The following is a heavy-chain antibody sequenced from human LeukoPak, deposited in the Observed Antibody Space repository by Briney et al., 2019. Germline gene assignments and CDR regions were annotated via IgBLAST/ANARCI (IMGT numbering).Heavy chain of an antibody. J-gene: IGHJ3*02. D-gene: IGHD3-10*01. CDR3: ARTRWFGELLGAFDI. V-gene: IGHV3-11*06. CDR2: ISSSSSYT. CDR1: GFTFSDYY. Sequence: GGSLRLSCEASGFTFSDYYMSWIRQAPGKGLEWVSYISSSSSYTNYADSVKGRFTISRDNAKNSLYLQMNSLRAEDTAVYYCARTRWFGELLGAFDIWGQGTMVTVSS.